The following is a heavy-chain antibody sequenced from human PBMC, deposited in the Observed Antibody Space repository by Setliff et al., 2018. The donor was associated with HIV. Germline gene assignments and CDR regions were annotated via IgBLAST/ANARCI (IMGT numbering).Heavy chain of an antibody. D-gene: IGHD3-16*01. V-gene: IGHV4-39*07. Sequence: SETLSLTCTVSAGSIRSSTYYWAWIRQPPGKGLEWIGTIYYSGSTNYNPSLKSRLTISIDTSKNQFSLKLNSVTATDTAVYYCARRTFGSGRIDPWGQGTLVTVSS. J-gene: IGHJ5*02. CDR3: ARRTFGSGRIDP. CDR1: AGSIRSSTYY. CDR2: IYYSGST.